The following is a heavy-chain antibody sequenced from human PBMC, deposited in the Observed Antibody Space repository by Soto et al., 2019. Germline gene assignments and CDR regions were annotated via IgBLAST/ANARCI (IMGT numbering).Heavy chain of an antibody. CDR2: IKQDGSEK. J-gene: IGHJ5*02. D-gene: IGHD6-19*01. Sequence: EVQLVESGGGLVQPGGSLRLSCAASGFNFSSYWMSWVRQAPGKGLEWVANIKQDGSEKYYVDSVKGRFTISRDNAKNSLYLQMNSLSAEDTAVYYCARVPIAVAGGFNWFDPWGQGTLVTVSS. CDR1: GFNFSSYW. V-gene: IGHV3-7*01. CDR3: ARVPIAVAGGFNWFDP.